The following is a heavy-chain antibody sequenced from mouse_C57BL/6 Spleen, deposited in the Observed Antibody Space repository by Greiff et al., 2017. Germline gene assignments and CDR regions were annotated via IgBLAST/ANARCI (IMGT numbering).Heavy chain of an antibody. CDR2: IYPGDGDT. D-gene: IGHD3-2*02. V-gene: IGHV1-82*01. CDR1: GYAFSSSW. CDR3: ARGPRLPFLAMDY. J-gene: IGHJ4*01. Sequence: QVQLQQSGPELVKPGASVKISCKASGYAFSSSWMNWVKQRPGKGLEWIGRIYPGDGDTNYNGKFKGKATLTADKSSSTAYMQLSSLTSEDSAVYFCARGPRLPFLAMDYWGQGTSVTVSS.